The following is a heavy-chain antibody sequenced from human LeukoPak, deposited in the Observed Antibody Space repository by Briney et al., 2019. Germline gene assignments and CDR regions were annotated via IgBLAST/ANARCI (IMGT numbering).Heavy chain of an antibody. D-gene: IGHD3-22*01. CDR2: IIPIFGTA. CDR1: GGTFSSYA. V-gene: IGHV1-69*13. CDR3: ARVRRGYYDSSGYFDY. J-gene: IGHJ4*02. Sequence: ASVKVSCKASGGTFSSYAISWVRQAPGQGLEWMGGIIPIFGTANYAQKFQGRVTITADESTSTAYMELSSLRSEDTAVYYCARVRRGYYDSSGYFDYWGQGTLVTVSS.